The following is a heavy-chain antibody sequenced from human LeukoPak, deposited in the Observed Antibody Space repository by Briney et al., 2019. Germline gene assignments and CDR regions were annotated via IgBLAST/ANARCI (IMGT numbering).Heavy chain of an antibody. Sequence: GGSLRLSCAASGFTFSSYSMNWVRQAPGKGLEWVSSISSSSSYIYYADSVKGRFTISRDNAENSLYLQMNSLRAEDTAVYYCARIYDFWTGPIDYWGQGTLVTVSS. J-gene: IGHJ4*02. V-gene: IGHV3-21*01. CDR2: ISSSSSYI. D-gene: IGHD3-3*01. CDR3: ARIYDFWTGPIDY. CDR1: GFTFSSYS.